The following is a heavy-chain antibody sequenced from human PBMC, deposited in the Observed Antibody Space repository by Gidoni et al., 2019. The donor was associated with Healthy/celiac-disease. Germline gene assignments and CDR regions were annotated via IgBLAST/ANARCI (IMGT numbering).Heavy chain of an antibody. D-gene: IGHD1-1*01. V-gene: IGHV3-30*01. Sequence: QLQLVESGGGVVQPGRSLRLSYAASGFPFSSSAIHWGRQAPGKGIEWVAFISYDGSNKYHADSVKGRFTISRDNAKNTLYLQRNSLRAEDTAVYYCERERNDPPGWYYGMDVWGQGTTVTVS. CDR1: GFPFSSSA. CDR3: ERERNDPPGWYYGMDV. J-gene: IGHJ6*02. CDR2: ISYDGSNK.